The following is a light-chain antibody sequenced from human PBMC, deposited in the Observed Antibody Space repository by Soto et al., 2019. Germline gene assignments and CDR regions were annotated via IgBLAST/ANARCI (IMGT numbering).Light chain of an antibody. CDR3: QKYNSYLWT. V-gene: IGKV1-5*01. CDR2: DAS. CDR1: QSISSW. J-gene: IGKJ1*01. Sequence: IQMTQSPSTLSASVGDRVTITCRASQSISSWLAWYQQKPGKAPKLLIYDASNLEIGAPSRFSGSGSGTEFTLTISSLQPDDFATYYCQKYNSYLWTFGQGTKV.